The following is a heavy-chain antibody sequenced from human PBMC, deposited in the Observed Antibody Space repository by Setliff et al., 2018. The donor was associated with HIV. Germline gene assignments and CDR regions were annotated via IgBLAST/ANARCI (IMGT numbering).Heavy chain of an antibody. CDR1: GFTFSSYS. D-gene: IGHD2-15*01. CDR2: LSGSGGST. CDR3: TTRNSGYFDY. V-gene: IGHV3-23*01. J-gene: IGHJ4*02. Sequence: GGSLRLSCAASGFTFSSYSMNWVRQAPGKGLEWVSALSGSGGSTYYADSVKGRFTISRDNSKNTLYLQMNSLRAEDTAMYYCTTRNSGYFDYWGQGTLVTVSS.